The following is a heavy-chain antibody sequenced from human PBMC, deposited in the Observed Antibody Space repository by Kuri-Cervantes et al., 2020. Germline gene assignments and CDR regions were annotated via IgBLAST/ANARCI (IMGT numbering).Heavy chain of an antibody. CDR1: GFTVSSNY. D-gene: IGHD3-9*01. Sequence: GGSLRLSCAASGFTVSSNYMSWVRQAPGKGLEWVSAISGSGGSTYYADSVKGRFTISRDNSKNTLYLQMNSLKTEDTAVYYCTTGAYYDILTGYYVGGEIDYWGQGTLVTVSS. J-gene: IGHJ4*02. V-gene: IGHV3-23*01. CDR3: TTGAYYDILTGYYVGGEIDY. CDR2: ISGSGGST.